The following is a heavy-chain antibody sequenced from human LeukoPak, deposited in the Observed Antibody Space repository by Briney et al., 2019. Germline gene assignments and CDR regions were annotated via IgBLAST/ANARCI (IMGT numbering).Heavy chain of an antibody. J-gene: IGHJ4*02. CDR3: AREGKDYGSGRPFDY. CDR1: GGSISSSNW. V-gene: IGHV4-4*02. D-gene: IGHD3-10*01. Sequence: PSGTLSLTCAVSGGSISSSNWWSWVRQPPGKGLEWIGEIYHSGSTNYNPSLTSRVTISVDKSKNQFSLKLSSVTAADTAVYYCAREGKDYGSGRPFDYWGQGTLVTVSS. CDR2: IYHSGST.